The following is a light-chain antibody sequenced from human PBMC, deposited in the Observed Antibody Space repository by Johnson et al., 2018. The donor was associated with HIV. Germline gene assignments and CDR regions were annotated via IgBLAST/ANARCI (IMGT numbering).Light chain of an antibody. CDR2: ENN. CDR3: GTWDSSLSTGV. CDR1: SSNIGNNY. Sequence: QYVLTQSPSVSAAPGQRVTISCSGSSSNIGNNYVSWYQQLPGTAPKLLIYENNKRPSGIPDRFSASKSGTSATLGITGLQTGDEADYFCGTWDSSLSTGVFGTGTEVTCL. J-gene: IGLJ1*01. V-gene: IGLV1-51*02.